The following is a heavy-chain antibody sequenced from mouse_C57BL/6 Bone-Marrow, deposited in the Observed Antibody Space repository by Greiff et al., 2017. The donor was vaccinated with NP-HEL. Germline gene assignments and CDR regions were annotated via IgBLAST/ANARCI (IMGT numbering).Heavy chain of an antibody. V-gene: IGHV1-81*01. CDR3: ARDDCCCDVWYFEV. CDR2: IYPRSGNT. J-gene: IGHJ1*03. D-gene: IGHD2-13*01. CDR1: GYTFTSYG. Sequence: QVQLQQSGAELARPGASVKLSCKASGYTFTSYGIRWVKQRTGQGLEWIGEIYPRSGNTNYNEKFKGKATLTADKSSSTAYMQLSSLTSEDSAVYFCARDDCCCDVWYFEVWGTGTTVTVSS.